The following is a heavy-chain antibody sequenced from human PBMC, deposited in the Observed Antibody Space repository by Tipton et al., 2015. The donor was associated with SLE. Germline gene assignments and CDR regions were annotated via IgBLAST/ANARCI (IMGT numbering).Heavy chain of an antibody. J-gene: IGHJ4*02. CDR3: ARDSGSLNY. V-gene: IGHV4-4*07. D-gene: IGHD1-26*01. CDR1: GGSTRNHY. Sequence: GSLRLSCTVSGGSTRNHYWGWIRQSAGKGLEWIGRIHSSGSTDYNPSLRSRVTMSVDKSKRQLSMLLRSVTAADTAVYYCARDSGSLNYWGQGTLVTVSS. CDR2: IHSSGST.